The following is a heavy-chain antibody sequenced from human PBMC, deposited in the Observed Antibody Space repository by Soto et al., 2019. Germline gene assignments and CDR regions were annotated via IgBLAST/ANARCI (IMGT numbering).Heavy chain of an antibody. CDR2: ISYDGSNK. D-gene: IGHD6-25*01. J-gene: IGHJ6*02. V-gene: IGHV3-30*18. Sequence: QVQLVESGGGVVQPGRSLRLSCAASGFTFSSYGMHWVRQAPGKGLEWVAVISYDGSNKYYADSVKGRFTISRDNSKNTLNLQMNSLRAEDAAVYFCAQDRRPNYYYGMDVWGQGTTVTVSS. CDR1: GFTFSSYG. CDR3: AQDRRPNYYYGMDV.